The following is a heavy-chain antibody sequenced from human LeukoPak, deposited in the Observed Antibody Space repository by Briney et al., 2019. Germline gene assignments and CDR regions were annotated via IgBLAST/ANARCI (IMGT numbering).Heavy chain of an antibody. CDR3: AARPRVTRYYYYGMDV. D-gene: IGHD5-18*01. J-gene: IGHJ6*02. CDR1: GYTLTELS. CDR2: FDPEDGET. Sequence: ASVKVSCKVSGYTLTELSMHWVRQAPGKGLEWMGGFDPEDGETIYAQKFQGRVTMTEDTSTDTAYMELSSLRSEDTAVYYCAARPRVTRYYYYGMDVWGQGTTVTVSS. V-gene: IGHV1-24*01.